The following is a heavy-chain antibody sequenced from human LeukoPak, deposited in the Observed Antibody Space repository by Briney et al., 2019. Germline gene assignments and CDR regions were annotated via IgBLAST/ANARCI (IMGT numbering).Heavy chain of an antibody. CDR2: ISTSGNTI. CDR1: GFTFSSYE. D-gene: IGHD4-17*01. CDR3: ARDLAGTTGSFDY. V-gene: IGHV3-48*03. Sequence: GGSLRLSCAASGFTFSSYEFNWVRQAPGKGLEWISYISTSGNTIFYADSVKGRFAISRDSAKNSLYLQMSSLRAEDTAVYYCARDLAGTTGSFDYWAQGTLVTVSS. J-gene: IGHJ4*02.